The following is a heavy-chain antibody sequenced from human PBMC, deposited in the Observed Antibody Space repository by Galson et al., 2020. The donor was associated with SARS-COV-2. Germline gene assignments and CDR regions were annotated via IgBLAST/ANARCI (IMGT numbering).Heavy chain of an antibody. Sequence: GGSLSLSCAASGFTFSNYVMHWVRQAPGKGPEWVAVISSDGSNSFYADSLKGRFTISRDNSKSTLYLQMNSLRAEDTAVYYCARGGEWELPYYFDYGGQRTLVTVAS. D-gene: IGHD1-26*01. CDR1: GFTFSNYV. J-gene: IGHJ4*02. CDR3: ARGGEWELPYYFDY. CDR2: ISSDGSNS. V-gene: IGHV3-30*04.